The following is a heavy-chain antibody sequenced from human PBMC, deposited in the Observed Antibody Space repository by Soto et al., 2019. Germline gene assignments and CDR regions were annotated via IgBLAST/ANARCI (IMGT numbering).Heavy chain of an antibody. CDR3: AKDLYASGSAPDH. CDR1: GFTFSTYG. CDR2: TSYEGSSK. D-gene: IGHD3-10*01. V-gene: IGHV3-30*18. J-gene: IGHJ4*02. Sequence: PGGSLRLSCAAPGFTFSTYGMHWVRQAPGKGLEWVAVTSYEGSSKHYADSVQGRFTISRDNSKNTLYLQMNSLRAGDTAVYYCAKDLYASGSAPDHWGQGTLVTVSS.